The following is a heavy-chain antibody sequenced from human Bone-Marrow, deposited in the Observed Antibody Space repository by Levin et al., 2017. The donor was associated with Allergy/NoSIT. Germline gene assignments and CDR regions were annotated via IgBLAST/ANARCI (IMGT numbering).Heavy chain of an antibody. Sequence: GSLRLSCTVSGGSISSSSYYWGWIRQPPGKGLEWIGSIYYSGSTYYNPSLKSRVTISVDTSKNQFSLKLSSVTAADTAVYYCASIKRSSGYSSGGHFDYWGQGTLVTVSS. CDR3: ASIKRSSGYSSGGHFDY. V-gene: IGHV4-39*01. CDR1: GGSISSSSYY. CDR2: IYYSGST. D-gene: IGHD6-19*01. J-gene: IGHJ4*02.